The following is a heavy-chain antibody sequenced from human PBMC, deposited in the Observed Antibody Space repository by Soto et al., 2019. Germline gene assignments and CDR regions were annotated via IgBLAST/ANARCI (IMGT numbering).Heavy chain of an antibody. D-gene: IGHD4-17*01. CDR3: ARWAGRVRDYGGPFDY. CDR1: GEFFTTYG. V-gene: IGHV1-18*04. CDR2: ISTYSTNT. Sequence: QVELVQSGAEVKNPGASVTVSYKASGEFFTTYGISWVRQAPGQGLEWLGWISTYSTNTNYAPKFQGRLLLTADTSTTTAHRELRSLRPDDTAVYYCARWAGRVRDYGGPFDYWGQGSLVTVSP. J-gene: IGHJ4*02.